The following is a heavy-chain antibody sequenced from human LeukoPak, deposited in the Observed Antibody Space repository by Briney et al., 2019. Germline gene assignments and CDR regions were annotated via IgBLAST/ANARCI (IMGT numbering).Heavy chain of an antibody. CDR2: INTNTGNP. Sequence: ASVKVSCKASGYTFTSYAMNWVRQAPGQGLEWMGWINTNTGNPTYAQGFTGRFVFSLDTSVSTAYLQISSLKAEDTAVYYCTYFPPMRGEYYFDYWGQGTLVTVSS. CDR3: TYFPPMRGEYYFDY. J-gene: IGHJ4*02. V-gene: IGHV7-4-1*02. CDR1: GYTFTSYA. D-gene: IGHD3-10*01.